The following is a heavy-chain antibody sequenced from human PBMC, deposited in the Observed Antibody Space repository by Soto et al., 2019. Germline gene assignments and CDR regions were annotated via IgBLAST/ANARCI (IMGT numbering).Heavy chain of an antibody. J-gene: IGHJ4*02. CDR3: ARDPWAADY. CDR2: IYSGGST. CDR1: GFTVSTKY. V-gene: IGHV3-66*01. Sequence: EVQLVESGGGLVQPGGSLRLSCAASGFTVSTKYMSWVRQAPGRGLEWASVIYSGGSTFYADSVRGRFTISRDNSKNTVNLQMNSLRDEDTAVYYCARDPWAADYWGQGTLVTVSS. D-gene: IGHD3-16*01.